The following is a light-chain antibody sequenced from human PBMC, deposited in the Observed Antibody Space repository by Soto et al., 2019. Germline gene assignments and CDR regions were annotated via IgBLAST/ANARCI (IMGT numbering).Light chain of an antibody. CDR1: QSVSSY. CDR3: QQRSNWPPIT. J-gene: IGKJ5*01. Sequence: EIVLTHSPATLSFAPVERSTLSCSASQSVSSYLAWYQQKPGQAPRLLIYDASNRATGIPARFSGSGSGTDFTLTISSLEPEDFAVYYCQQRSNWPPITCGQGKRRAIK. V-gene: IGKV3-11*01. CDR2: DAS.